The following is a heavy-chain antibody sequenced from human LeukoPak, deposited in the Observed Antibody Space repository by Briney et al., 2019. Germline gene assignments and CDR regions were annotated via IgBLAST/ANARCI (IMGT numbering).Heavy chain of an antibody. D-gene: IGHD3-10*01. V-gene: IGHV4-4*07. CDR1: GDSLTLYY. J-gene: IGHJ6*03. CDR3: ARLYGSVYYYYMDV. CDR2: IYTSGST. Sequence: PSETLSLTCTVSGDSLTLYYWTWIRQPAGKGLEWIGRIYTSGSTNYNPSLKSRVNMSVDTSKNQFSLKLRSVTAADTAVYYCARLYGSVYYYYMDVWGKGSTVTVSS.